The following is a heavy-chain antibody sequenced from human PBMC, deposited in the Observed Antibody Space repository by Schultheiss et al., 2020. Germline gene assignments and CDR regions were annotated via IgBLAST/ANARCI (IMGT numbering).Heavy chain of an antibody. D-gene: IGHD5-18*01. Sequence: GPLTLSCTVSGGSISSGSYYWSWIRQPPGKGLEWIGYIYYSGSTNYNPSLKSRVTISVDTSKNQFSLKLSSVTTADTAMYYCARRRYSHSWYFDLWGRGTLVTVSS. J-gene: IGHJ2*01. CDR2: IYYSGST. CDR3: ARRRYSHSWYFDL. V-gene: IGHV4-61*01. CDR1: GGSISSGSYY.